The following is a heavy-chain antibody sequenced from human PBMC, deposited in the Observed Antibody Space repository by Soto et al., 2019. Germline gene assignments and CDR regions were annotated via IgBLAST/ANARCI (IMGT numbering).Heavy chain of an antibody. D-gene: IGHD1-26*01. Sequence: ASVKVSCKTSGYTFTRNGISWVRQAPGQGLEWMGWISPNSGNIKYAQKLQGRVIMTTDTSTSTAYMELRSLRSDDTAVYYCARNPSGSSFDSWGQGTLVTVSS. CDR3: ARNPSGSSFDS. CDR1: GYTFTRNG. CDR2: ISPNSGNI. J-gene: IGHJ4*02. V-gene: IGHV1-18*01.